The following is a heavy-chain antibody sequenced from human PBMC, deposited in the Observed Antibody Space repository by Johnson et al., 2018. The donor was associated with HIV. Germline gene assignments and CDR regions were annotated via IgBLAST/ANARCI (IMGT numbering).Heavy chain of an antibody. CDR1: GFTFSTYS. CDR3: ARVYTSSFSHGAFDI. J-gene: IGHJ3*02. CDR2: ISYDEINK. Sequence: QVQLVESGGGVVQPGRSLRLSCAASGFTFSTYSMHWVRQAPGKGLEWVAVISYDEINKYYVDSVKGRFTISRDNSKNTLYLQMNRLRAEDTAVYYCARVYTSSFSHGAFDIWGQGTMVTVSS. D-gene: IGHD6-6*01. V-gene: IGHV3-30*04.